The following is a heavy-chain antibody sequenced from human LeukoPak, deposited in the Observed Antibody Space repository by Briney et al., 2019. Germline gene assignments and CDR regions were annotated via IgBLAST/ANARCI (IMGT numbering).Heavy chain of an antibody. J-gene: IGHJ3*01. V-gene: IGHV1-8*02. CDR2: MNPNSGNT. CDR1: GYTFTGYY. D-gene: IGHD6-13*01. CDR3: ARISSSNWYNERGAFDV. Sequence: GASVKVSCKASGYTFTGYYMHWVRQATGQGLEWMGWMNPNSGNTGYAQKFQGRVTMTRNTSISTAYMELSSLRSEDTAVYYCARISSSNWYNERGAFDVWGQGTMVTVSS.